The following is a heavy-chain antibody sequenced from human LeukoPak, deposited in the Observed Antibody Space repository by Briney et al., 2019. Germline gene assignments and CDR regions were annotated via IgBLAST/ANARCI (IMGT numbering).Heavy chain of an antibody. CDR2: IDPSDSYS. J-gene: IGHJ4*02. CDR3: ARSLGTAVAYDY. V-gene: IGHV5-10-1*01. CDR1: GYSFTSYW. D-gene: IGHD6-19*01. Sequence: GESLKISCKGSGYSFTSYWISWVRQMPGKGLEWMGMIDPSDSYSNYSPSFQGHVTISADKSINTAYLQWSSLKASDTAMYYCARSLGTAVAYDYWGQGTLVTVPS.